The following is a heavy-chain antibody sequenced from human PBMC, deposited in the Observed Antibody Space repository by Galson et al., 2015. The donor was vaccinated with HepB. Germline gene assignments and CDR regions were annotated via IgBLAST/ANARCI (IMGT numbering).Heavy chain of an antibody. CDR1: GFAFSHHA. V-gene: IGHV3-23*01. CDR3: ARQLAIDY. D-gene: IGHD5-12*01. Sequence: SLRLSCAASGFAFSHHAMSWVRQAPGKGPEWVSSIRSSGDDTKYADSVKGRFTISRDNFETMVFLQMNSLRADDTAVYYCARQLAIDYWGQGTLVTVSS. J-gene: IGHJ4*02. CDR2: IRSSGDDT.